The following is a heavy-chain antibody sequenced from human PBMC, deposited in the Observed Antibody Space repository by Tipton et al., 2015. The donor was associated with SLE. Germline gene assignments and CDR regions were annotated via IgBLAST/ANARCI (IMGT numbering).Heavy chain of an antibody. J-gene: IGHJ4*02. CDR3: ARNKATPDY. D-gene: IGHD4-23*01. CDR2: IYTNENT. V-gene: IGHV4-61*02. Sequence: TLSLTCSVTGGSISLGGYYWSWIRQPAGGGLEWIGRIYTNENTNYNPSLKSRVTVSVDTSKNQFSLKLTSVTDADTAIYYCARNKATPDYWGQGTLVTVSS. CDR1: GGSISLGGYY.